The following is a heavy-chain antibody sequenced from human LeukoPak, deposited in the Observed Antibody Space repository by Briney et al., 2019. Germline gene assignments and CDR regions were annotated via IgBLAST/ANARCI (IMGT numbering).Heavy chain of an antibody. CDR3: AKDRLVGITMIVVD. CDR2: ISGSGGST. D-gene: IGHD3-22*01. Sequence: GGSLRLSCAASGFTFSSYAMSWGRHGPGQGQGWVSAISGSGGSTYYADSVKGRFTISRDNSKNTLYLQMNSLRAEDTAVYYCAKDRLVGITMIVVDWGQGTLVTVSS. V-gene: IGHV3-23*01. CDR1: GFTFSSYA. J-gene: IGHJ4*02.